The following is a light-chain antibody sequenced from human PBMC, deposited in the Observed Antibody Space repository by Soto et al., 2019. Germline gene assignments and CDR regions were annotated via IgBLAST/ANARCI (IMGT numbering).Light chain of an antibody. CDR2: GES. Sequence: EIVLTQSPGTLSLSPGERATLSCRASQRVSSSNLAWYQQKPGQAPRLLIYGESTRATGIPDRFSGSGSGTEFTLTIIRMEPEDFAVYYCQQYGRSPLSFGGGTKVEIK. V-gene: IGKV3-20*01. CDR1: QRVSSSN. J-gene: IGKJ4*01. CDR3: QQYGRSPLS.